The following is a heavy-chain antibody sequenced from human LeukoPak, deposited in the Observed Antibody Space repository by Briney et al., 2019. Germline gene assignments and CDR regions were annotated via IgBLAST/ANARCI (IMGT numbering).Heavy chain of an antibody. Sequence: GESLKISCKTSGYSFTNYWIGWVRQLPGKGLEWMGIIYPGDSDTRYSPSFQGQVTISADKSISTAYLQWGSLKASDIAMYYCARLWGERHPDYWGQGTPVTVSS. CDR1: GYSFTNYW. V-gene: IGHV5-51*01. CDR2: IYPGDSDT. D-gene: IGHD3-16*01. J-gene: IGHJ4*02. CDR3: ARLWGERHPDY.